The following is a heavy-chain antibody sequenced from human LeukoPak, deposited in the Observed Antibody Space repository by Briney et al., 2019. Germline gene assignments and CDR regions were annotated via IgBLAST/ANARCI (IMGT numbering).Heavy chain of an antibody. CDR1: GYSFTSYW. D-gene: IGHD3-9*01. CDR2: IYPGDSDT. CDR3: ARQYDILTGFVDY. J-gene: IGHJ4*02. Sequence: GESLKISCKGSGYSFTSYWIGWVRQMPGKGQEWMGIIYPGDSDTRYSPSFQGQVTISADKSISTAYLQWSSLKASDTAMYYCARQYDILTGFVDYWGQGTLVTVSS. V-gene: IGHV5-51*01.